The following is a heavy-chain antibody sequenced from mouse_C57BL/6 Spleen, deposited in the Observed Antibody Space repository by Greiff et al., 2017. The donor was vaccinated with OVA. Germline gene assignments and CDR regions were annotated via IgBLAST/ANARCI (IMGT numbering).Heavy chain of an antibody. CDR3: ARGDYYGSSPLFDY. V-gene: IGHV1-19*01. Sequence: EVQLQQSGPVLVKPGASVKMSCTASGYTFTDYYMNWVKQSHGKSLEWIGVINPYNGGTSYNQQFQGKATLTVDKSSSTAYLELNSLTSEDSAVYYCARGDYYGSSPLFDYWGQGTTLTVSS. CDR2: INPYNGGT. J-gene: IGHJ2*01. D-gene: IGHD1-1*01. CDR1: GYTFTDYY.